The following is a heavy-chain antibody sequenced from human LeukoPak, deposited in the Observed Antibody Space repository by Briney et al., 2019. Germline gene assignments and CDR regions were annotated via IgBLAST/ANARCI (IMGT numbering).Heavy chain of an antibody. CDR2: ISGSGGIT. Sequence: PGGSLRLSCAASGXTFSSYDMSWVRQAPGKGLEWVTAISGSGGITYYPDSEKGRFTVSRDNSKNTLYLQMNSLRAEDTAIYYCAKRLPFYYDYWGQGILVTVSS. D-gene: IGHD5-18*01. J-gene: IGHJ4*02. V-gene: IGHV3-23*01. CDR3: AKRLPFYYDY. CDR1: GXTFSSYD.